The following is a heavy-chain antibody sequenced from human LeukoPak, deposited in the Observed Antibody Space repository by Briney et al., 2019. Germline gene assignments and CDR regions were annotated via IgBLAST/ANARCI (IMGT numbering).Heavy chain of an antibody. CDR2: INHSGST. CDR1: GGSFSGYY. D-gene: IGHD3-3*01. CDR3: ARLLRFLEWLFVP. Sequence: KPSETLSLTCAVYGGSFSGYYWSWIRQPPGKGLEWIGEINHSGSTNYNPSLKSRVTISVDTSKNQFSLKLSSVTAADTAVYYCARLLRFLEWLFVPWGQGTLVTVSS. J-gene: IGHJ5*02. V-gene: IGHV4-34*01.